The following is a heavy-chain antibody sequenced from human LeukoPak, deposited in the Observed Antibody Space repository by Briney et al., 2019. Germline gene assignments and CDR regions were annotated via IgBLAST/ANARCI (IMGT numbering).Heavy chain of an antibody. CDR2: IYYSGST. CDR1: GGSISSYY. Sequence: SETLSLTCTVSGGSISSYYWSWIRQPPGKGLEWIGYIYYSGSTNYNPSLKSRVTISVDTSKNQFSLKLSSVTAADTAVYYCARGYSGYDPWTFDYWGQGTLVTVSS. CDR3: ARGYSGYDPWTFDY. J-gene: IGHJ4*02. D-gene: IGHD5-12*01. V-gene: IGHV4-59*08.